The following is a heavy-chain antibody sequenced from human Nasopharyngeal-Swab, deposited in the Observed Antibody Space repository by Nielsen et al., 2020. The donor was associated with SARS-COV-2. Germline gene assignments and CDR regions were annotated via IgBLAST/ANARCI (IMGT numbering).Heavy chain of an antibody. CDR2: INPNSGGT. J-gene: IGHJ4*02. V-gene: IGHV1-2*06. CDR3: ARDFSSGSIGTWPVHPFDY. Sequence: WVRQAPGQGLEWMGRINPNSGGTNYAQKFQGRVTMTRDTSISTAYMELSRLRSDDTAVYYCARDFSSGSIGTWPVHPFDYWGQGTLVTVSS. D-gene: IGHD6-19*01.